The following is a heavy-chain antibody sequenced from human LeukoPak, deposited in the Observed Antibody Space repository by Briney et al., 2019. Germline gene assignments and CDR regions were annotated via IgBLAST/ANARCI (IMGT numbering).Heavy chain of an antibody. CDR3: ARDGGGISDY. Sequence: GASVKVSCKASGYTFTNYDFSWVRQAPGQGLEWMGWISTYSGSTNYAQKLQGRVTMTTDTSTSTAYMELRSLRSDDTAVYYCARDGGGISDYWGQGTLVTVSP. V-gene: IGHV1-18*01. CDR1: GYTFTNYD. J-gene: IGHJ4*02. D-gene: IGHD3-16*01. CDR2: ISTYSGST.